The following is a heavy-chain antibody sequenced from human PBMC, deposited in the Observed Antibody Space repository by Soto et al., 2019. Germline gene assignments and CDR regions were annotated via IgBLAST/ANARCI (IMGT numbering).Heavy chain of an antibody. CDR2: MSTSSGGT. Sequence: QVQLVQSGAEVKDPGASVKVSCRPSGYTFTANYIHWVRQAPGQGLEWMGWMSTSSGGTRFAEKFQGRVTLTRDTSISTAYMELTTLTLDDTAVYYCERGFGSSWFDYWGQGTLVAVSS. CDR1: GYTFTANY. J-gene: IGHJ4*02. D-gene: IGHD3-10*01. V-gene: IGHV1-2*02. CDR3: ERGFGSSWFDY.